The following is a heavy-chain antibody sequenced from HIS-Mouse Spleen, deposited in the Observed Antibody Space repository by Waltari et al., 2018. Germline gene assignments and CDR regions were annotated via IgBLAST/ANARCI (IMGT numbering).Heavy chain of an antibody. Sequence: QVQLQQWGAGLFKPSEPLSLTCAVYGGSFSGYSWIWIRHPPGKGLEWIGEINHSGSTNYNPSLKSRVTISVDTSKNQFSLKLSSVTAADTAVYYCARVRTGDPSYWYFDLWGRGTLVTVSS. CDR1: GGSFSGYS. D-gene: IGHD7-27*01. J-gene: IGHJ2*01. CDR3: ARVRTGDPSYWYFDL. CDR2: INHSGST. V-gene: IGHV4-34*01.